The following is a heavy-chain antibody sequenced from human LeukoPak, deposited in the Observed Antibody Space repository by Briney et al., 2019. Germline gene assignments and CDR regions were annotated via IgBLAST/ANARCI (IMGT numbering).Heavy chain of an antibody. V-gene: IGHV3-7*01. CDR3: AREDSSGWYVFDY. CDR1: GFTFSHYA. J-gene: IGHJ4*02. CDR2: INQAGTEK. D-gene: IGHD6-19*01. Sequence: GGSLRLSCAVSGFTFSHYAMSWVRQAPGKGLEWVANINQAGTEKYYVDSVKGRFTISRDNAKNSLFLQMNSLRAEDTAVYFCAREDSSGWYVFDYWGQGTLVTVSS.